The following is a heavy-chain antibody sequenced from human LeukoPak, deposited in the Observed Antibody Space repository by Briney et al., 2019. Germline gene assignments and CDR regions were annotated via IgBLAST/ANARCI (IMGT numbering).Heavy chain of an antibody. CDR2: IYYSGST. CDR3: ASEVVTSIEYFQH. CDR1: GASIASYY. V-gene: IGHV4-59*01. J-gene: IGHJ1*01. Sequence: SETLSLTCTVSGASIASYYWSWIRQPPGKALEWIGYIYYSGSTNYNPSLKSRVTISVDTSKNQFSLKLRSVTAADTAVYYCASEVVTSIEYFQHWGQGTLVTVSS. D-gene: IGHD2-21*02.